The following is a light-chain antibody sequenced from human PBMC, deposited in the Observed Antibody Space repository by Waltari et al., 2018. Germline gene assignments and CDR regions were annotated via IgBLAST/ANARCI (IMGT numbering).Light chain of an antibody. CDR3: MQSTKDPRT. CDR1: QSLLHSNGNTY. Sequence: DIVMTQTPLSLPVTPGEPASISCRSSQSLLHSNGNTYLHWYLQKPGQSPRLLIYKVTNRESGVPDRLSGSGSGTDFTLKISRVEPEDVGVYYCMQSTKDPRTFGQGTKVEIK. CDR2: KVT. J-gene: IGKJ1*01. V-gene: IGKV2D-29*02.